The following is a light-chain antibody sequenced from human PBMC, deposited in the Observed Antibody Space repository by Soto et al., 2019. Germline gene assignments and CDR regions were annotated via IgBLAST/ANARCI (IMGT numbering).Light chain of an antibody. Sequence: EIVLTQSPGNLSLSPGERATLSCRASQSVSSSYIAWYQQRPGQTPSLLIYGASTRATGIPDRFSGSGSGTHFTLTISRLEPGDFAVYYCQHFGGTTFTFGQGTRLEIK. CDR1: QSVSSSY. CDR2: GAS. CDR3: QHFGGTTFT. J-gene: IGKJ5*01. V-gene: IGKV3-20*01.